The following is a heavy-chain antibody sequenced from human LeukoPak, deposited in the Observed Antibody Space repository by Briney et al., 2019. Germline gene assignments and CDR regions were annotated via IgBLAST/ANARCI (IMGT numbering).Heavy chain of an antibody. V-gene: IGHV1-58*01. J-gene: IGHJ4*02. D-gene: IGHD6-13*01. CDR3: AVGPIAAAGTGDY. CDR1: GFTFTSSA. Sequence: GTPVKVSCKASGFTFTSSAVQWVRQARGQRLEWIGWIVVGSGNTNYAQKFQERVTITRDMSTSTAYMELRSLRSEDTAVYYCAVGPIAAAGTGDYWGQGTLVTVSS. CDR2: IVVGSGNT.